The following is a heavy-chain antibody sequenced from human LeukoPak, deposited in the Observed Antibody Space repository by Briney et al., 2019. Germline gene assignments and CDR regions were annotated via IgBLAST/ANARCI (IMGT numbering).Heavy chain of an antibody. D-gene: IGHD3-16*02. CDR3: ARSPYDYVWGSYRPTNFQH. V-gene: IGHV4-34*01. CDR1: GGSFSGYY. Sequence: SETLSLTCAVYGGSFSGYYWSWIRQPPGKGLEWIGGINHSGSTNYNPSLKSRVTISVDTSKNQFSLKLSSVTAADTAVYYCARSPYDYVWGSYRPTNFQHWGQGTLVTVSS. J-gene: IGHJ1*01. CDR2: INHSGST.